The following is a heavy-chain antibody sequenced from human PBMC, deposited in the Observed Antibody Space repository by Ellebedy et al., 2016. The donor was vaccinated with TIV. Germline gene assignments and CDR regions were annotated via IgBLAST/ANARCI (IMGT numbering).Heavy chain of an antibody. CDR3: AKDQTGMTYGY. Sequence: GGSLRLXXAASGFTFSSYAMSWVRQAPGKGLEWVSAISGSGGSTYYADSVKGRFTISRDNSKNTLYLQMNSLRAEDTAVYYCAKDQTGMTYGYWGQGTLVTVSS. CDR1: GFTFSSYA. D-gene: IGHD1-1*01. J-gene: IGHJ4*02. CDR2: ISGSGGST. V-gene: IGHV3-23*01.